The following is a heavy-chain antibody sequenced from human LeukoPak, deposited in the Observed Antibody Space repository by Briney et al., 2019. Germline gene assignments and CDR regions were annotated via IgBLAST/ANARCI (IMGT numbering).Heavy chain of an antibody. J-gene: IGHJ4*02. V-gene: IGHV4-30-2*01. Sequence: SETLSLTCAVSGGSISSGGYSWSWIRQPPGKGLEWIGYVYHSGSTYYNPSLKSRVTISVDRSKNQFSLKLSSVTAADTAVYYCARLTEYYYDFWSGYYNSYFDYWGQGTLVTVSS. CDR3: ARLTEYYYDFWSGYYNSYFDY. CDR1: GGSISSGGYS. D-gene: IGHD3-3*01. CDR2: VYHSGST.